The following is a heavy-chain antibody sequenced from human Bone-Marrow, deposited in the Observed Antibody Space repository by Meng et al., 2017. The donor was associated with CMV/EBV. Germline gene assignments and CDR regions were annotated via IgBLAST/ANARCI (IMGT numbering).Heavy chain of an antibody. V-gene: IGHV3-NL1*01. D-gene: IGHD3-3*01. CDR1: GFTFDDYA. Sequence: GGSLRLSCAASGFTFDDYAMHWVRQAPGKGLEWVSGINSDGSSTNYADSVKGRFTISRDNSKNTLYLQMNSLRAEDTAVYYCAKDSEGLRFLEWLSNPAPIDYWGQGTLVTVSS. J-gene: IGHJ4*02. CDR2: INSDGSST. CDR3: AKDSEGLRFLEWLSNPAPIDY.